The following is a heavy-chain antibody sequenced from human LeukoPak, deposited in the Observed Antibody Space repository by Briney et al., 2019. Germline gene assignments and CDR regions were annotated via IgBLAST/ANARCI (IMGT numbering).Heavy chain of an antibody. Sequence: SSETLSLTCAVYGGSFSGYYWSWIRQPPGKGLEWIGEINHSGSTNYNPSLKSRVTISVDTSKNQFSRKLSSVTAADTAVYYCARGAIAVAGGPYFDYWGQGTLVTVST. V-gene: IGHV4-34*01. CDR3: ARGAIAVAGGPYFDY. D-gene: IGHD6-19*01. CDR1: GGSFSGYY. CDR2: INHSGST. J-gene: IGHJ4*02.